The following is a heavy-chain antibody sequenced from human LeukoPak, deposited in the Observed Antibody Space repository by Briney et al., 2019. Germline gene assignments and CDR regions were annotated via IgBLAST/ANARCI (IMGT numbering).Heavy chain of an antibody. J-gene: IGHJ2*01. D-gene: IGHD5-18*01. CDR1: GGSISSSSYY. CDR2: IYYSGST. CDR3: ARHPLIKSGSRGYSLFDL. V-gene: IGHV4-39*01. Sequence: SETLSLTCTVSGGSISSSSYYWGWIRQPPGKGLEWIGSIYYSGSTYYNPSLKSRVTISVDTSKNQFSLKLSSVTAADTAVYYCARHPLIKSGSRGYSLFDLWGRGTLVTVSS.